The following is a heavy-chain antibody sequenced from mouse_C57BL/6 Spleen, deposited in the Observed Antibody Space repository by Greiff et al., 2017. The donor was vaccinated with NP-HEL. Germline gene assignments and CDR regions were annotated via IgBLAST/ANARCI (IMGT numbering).Heavy chain of an antibody. V-gene: IGHV1-69*01. J-gene: IGHJ2*01. CDR2: IDPSDSYT. Sequence: QVQLQQPGAELVMPGASVKLSCKASGYTFTSYWMHWVKQRPGQGLEWIGEIDPSDSYTNYNQKFKGKATLTVDTSSSTAYMQLSSLTSEDSAVYYCARYDGYFDYWGQGTTLTVSS. CDR3: ARYDGYFDY. CDR1: GYTFTSYW. D-gene: IGHD2-3*01.